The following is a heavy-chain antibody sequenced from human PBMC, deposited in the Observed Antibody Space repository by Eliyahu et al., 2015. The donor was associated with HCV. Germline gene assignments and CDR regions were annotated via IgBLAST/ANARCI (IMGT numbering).Heavy chain of an antibody. D-gene: IGHD3-3*01. CDR3: ARGWSGYSIQVGMDV. V-gene: IGHV4-34*01. J-gene: IGHJ6*02. Sequence: GLLKPSETLSLTCAVYGGSFSGYYWSWIRQPPGKGLEWIGEINHSGSTNYNPSLKSRVTISVDTSKNQFSLKLSSVTAADTAVYYCARGWSGYSIQVGMDVWGQGTTVTVSS. CDR1: GGSFSGYY. CDR2: INHSGST.